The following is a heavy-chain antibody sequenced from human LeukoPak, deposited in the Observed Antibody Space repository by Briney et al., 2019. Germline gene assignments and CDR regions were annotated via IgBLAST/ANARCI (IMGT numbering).Heavy chain of an antibody. CDR2: ISAYNGNT. CDR3: ASRSSSWSYDAFDI. D-gene: IGHD6-13*01. V-gene: IGHV1-18*01. J-gene: IGHJ3*02. Sequence: ASVKVSCKASGYTFTSYGISWVRQAPGQGLEWMGWISAYNGNTNYAQKLQGRVTMTTDTSTSTAYMELSSLRSEDTAVYYCASRSSSWSYDAFDIWGQGTMVTVSS. CDR1: GYTFTSYG.